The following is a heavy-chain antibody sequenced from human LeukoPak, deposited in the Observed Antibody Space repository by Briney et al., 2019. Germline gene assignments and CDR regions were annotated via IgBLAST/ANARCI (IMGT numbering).Heavy chain of an antibody. V-gene: IGHV1-69*13. CDR2: IIPIFGTA. CDR1: GYTFTSYG. Sequence: ASVKVSCKASGYTFTSYGISWVRQAPGQGLEWMGGIIPIFGTANYAQKFQGRVTITADESTSTAYMELSSLRSEDTAVYYCARAPTIFGVVIHGPYFDYWGQGTLVTVSS. CDR3: ARAPTIFGVVIHGPYFDY. J-gene: IGHJ4*02. D-gene: IGHD3-3*01.